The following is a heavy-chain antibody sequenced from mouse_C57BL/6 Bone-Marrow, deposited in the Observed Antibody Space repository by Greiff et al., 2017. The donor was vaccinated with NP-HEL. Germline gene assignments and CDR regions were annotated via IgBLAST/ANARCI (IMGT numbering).Heavy chain of an antibody. CDR1: GFSLTSYG. J-gene: IGHJ1*03. V-gene: IGHV2-2*01. CDR3: ARWTTVAYWYFDV. Sequence: VQLVESGPGLVQPSQSLSITCTVSGFSLTSYGVHWVRQSPGKGLEWLGVIWSGGSTDYNAAFISRLSISKDNSKSQVFFKMNSLQADDTAIYYCARWTTVAYWYFDVWGTGTTVTVSS. D-gene: IGHD1-1*01. CDR2: IWSGGST.